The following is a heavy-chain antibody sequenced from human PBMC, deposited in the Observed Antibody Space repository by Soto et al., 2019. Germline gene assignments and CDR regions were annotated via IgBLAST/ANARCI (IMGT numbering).Heavy chain of an antibody. CDR3: ARAKGYRLEDKVFDY. CDR1: GGSISSGGYS. Sequence: PSETLSLTCAVSGGSISSGGYSWSWIRQPPGKGLEWIGYIYHSGSTYYNPSLKSRVTISVDRSKNQFSLKLSSVTAADTAVYYCARAKGYRLEDKVFDYWGQGTLVTVSS. D-gene: IGHD5-12*01. V-gene: IGHV4-30-2*01. CDR2: IYHSGST. J-gene: IGHJ4*02.